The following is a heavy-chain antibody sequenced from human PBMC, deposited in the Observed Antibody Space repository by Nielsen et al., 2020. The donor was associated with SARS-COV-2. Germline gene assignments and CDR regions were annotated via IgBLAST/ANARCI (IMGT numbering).Heavy chain of an antibody. CDR3: AKDPLEGGYYYGMDV. V-gene: IGHV3-9*01. J-gene: IGHJ6*02. CDR2: ISWNSGSI. Sequence: GGSLRLSCAASGFTFDDYAMHWVRQAPGKGLEWVSGISWNSGSIGYADSVKGRFTISRDNAKNSLYLQMNSLRAEDTALYYCAKDPLEGGYYYGMDVWGQGTTVTVSS. D-gene: IGHD3-16*01. CDR1: GFTFDDYA.